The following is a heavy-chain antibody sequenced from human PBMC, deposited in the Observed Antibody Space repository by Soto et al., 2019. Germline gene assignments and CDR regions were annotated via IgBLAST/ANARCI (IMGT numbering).Heavy chain of an antibody. J-gene: IGHJ4*02. CDR3: ATLPPRIVVVVLPIPT. CDR2: IYHTGST. D-gene: IGHD2-15*01. Sequence: QVQLQESGPRLVKPSGTLSLTCAVSGASISSTNWWTWVRQPPGKGLEWIGEIYHTGSTKYNPSLXSXVXIXLDKSNTQVSLKLSSVTAADTAMYYCATLPPRIVVVVLPIPTWGQGTLVTVSS. CDR1: GASISSTNW. V-gene: IGHV4-4*02.